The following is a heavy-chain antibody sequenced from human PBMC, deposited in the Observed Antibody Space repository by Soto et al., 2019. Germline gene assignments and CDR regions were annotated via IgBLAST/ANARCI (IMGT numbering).Heavy chain of an antibody. CDR3: SRGQGAAIGDYYYHGMDV. V-gene: IGHV3-73*01. J-gene: IGHJ6*02. Sequence: GGSLRLSCAASGFIFSGSAIHWVRQASGKGLEWVGRIRSRANNFATSSAASVKGRFTFSRDDSKNTAYLQMNTLKPEDTAVYYCSRGQGAAIGDYYYHGMDVWGQGTTVTVSS. CDR1: GFIFSGSA. CDR2: IRSRANNFAT. D-gene: IGHD2-2*02.